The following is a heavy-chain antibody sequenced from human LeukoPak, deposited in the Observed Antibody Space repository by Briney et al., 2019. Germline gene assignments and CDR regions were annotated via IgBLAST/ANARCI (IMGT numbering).Heavy chain of an antibody. V-gene: IGHV4-59*02. J-gene: IGHJ4*02. CDR3: VVGVGWQPDY. CDR2: IYKIGTT. D-gene: IGHD2-15*01. CDR1: GDSVTGYF. Sequence: SETLSLTCTVFGDSVTGYFLNWVRQPPGKGLEWIGHIYKIGTTNYDPSLKSRLTISADTSKNQFSLQLRSVTAADTAVYYCVVGVGWQPDYWGQGALVTVSS.